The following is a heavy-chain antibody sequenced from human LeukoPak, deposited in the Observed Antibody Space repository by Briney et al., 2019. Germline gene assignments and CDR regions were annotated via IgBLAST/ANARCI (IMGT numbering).Heavy chain of an antibody. CDR1: GFTFDDYG. V-gene: IGHV3-20*04. CDR3: ARGGYDSSGAFDY. CDR2: INWNCGST. D-gene: IGHD3-22*01. Sequence: LGGSLRLSCAASGFTFDDYGMRWVRQAPGKGVEWVSGINWNCGSTGYADSVKGRFTISRDNAKNSLYLQMNSLRAEDTALYYCARGGYDSSGAFDYWGQGTLVTVSS. J-gene: IGHJ4*02.